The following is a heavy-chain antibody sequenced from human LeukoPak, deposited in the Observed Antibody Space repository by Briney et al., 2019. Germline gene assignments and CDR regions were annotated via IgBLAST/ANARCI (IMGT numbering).Heavy chain of an antibody. V-gene: IGHV3-7*01. CDR3: ARGRAVAGLKFDP. D-gene: IGHD6-19*01. Sequence: GGPLRLSCAASGFTFSSYWMRWVRQAPGKGLEWVANIKQDGSEKYYVDSVKGRFTISRDNAKNSLYLQMNSLRAEDTAVYYCARGRAVAGLKFDPWGQGTLVTVSS. CDR1: GFTFSSYW. J-gene: IGHJ5*02. CDR2: IKQDGSEK.